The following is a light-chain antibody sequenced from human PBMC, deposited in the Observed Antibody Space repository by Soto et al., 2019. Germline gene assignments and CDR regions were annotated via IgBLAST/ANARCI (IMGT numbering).Light chain of an antibody. Sequence: QSVLTQPASVSGSPGQSITISCTGTSSDVGTYTYVSWYQQHPGKAPKLMIYEVSNRPSGVSNRFSGSKSGNTASLTISGLQAEDEADYYCSSYTGRSSIYVFGTGTKVTV. CDR2: EVS. V-gene: IGLV2-14*01. J-gene: IGLJ1*01. CDR1: SSDVGTYTY. CDR3: SSYTGRSSIYV.